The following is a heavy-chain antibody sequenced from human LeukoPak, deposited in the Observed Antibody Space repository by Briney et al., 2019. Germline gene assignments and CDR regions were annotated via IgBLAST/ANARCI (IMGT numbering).Heavy chain of an antibody. CDR2: TTYSENT. Sequence: SETLSLTCAVYEMSFRTYFSTCIRQLPGKGLEWIGETTYSENTSYNPSLKSRVTISVDTSKNQFSLNLTSVTAADKGLYYCARGGFYGSGRSTDYWGQGTLVTVSS. D-gene: IGHD3-10*01. CDR1: EMSFRTYF. V-gene: IGHV4-34*01. J-gene: IGHJ4*02. CDR3: ARGGFYGSGRSTDY.